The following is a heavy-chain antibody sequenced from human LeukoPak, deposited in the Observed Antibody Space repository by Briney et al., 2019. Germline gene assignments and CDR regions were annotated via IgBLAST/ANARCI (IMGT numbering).Heavy chain of an antibody. Sequence: PGGSLRLSCAASGFTFSSYSMNWVRQAPGKGLEWVSSISSSSSYIYYADSVKGRFTISRDNAKNSLYLQMNSLRAEDTAVYYCAKRQGGPGWFDPWGQGTLVTVSS. CDR3: AKRQGGPGWFDP. CDR2: ISSSSSYI. V-gene: IGHV3-21*04. J-gene: IGHJ5*02. CDR1: GFTFSSYS. D-gene: IGHD2-8*02.